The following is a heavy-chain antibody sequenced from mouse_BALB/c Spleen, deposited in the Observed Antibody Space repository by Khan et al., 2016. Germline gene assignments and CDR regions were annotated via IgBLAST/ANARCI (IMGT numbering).Heavy chain of an antibody. CDR2: INTHSGVP. CDR3: AREGTARATWAMDY. CDR1: GYTFTTAG. J-gene: IGHJ4*01. V-gene: IGHV9-4*02. D-gene: IGHD3-2*01. Sequence: LVESGPELKKPGETVRISCKASGYTFTTAGMQWVQKMPGKGLKWIGWINTHSGVPKYAEDFKGRFAFSLDTSASTAYLQISNLKNEDTATYFCAREGTARATWAMDYWGQGTSVTVSS.